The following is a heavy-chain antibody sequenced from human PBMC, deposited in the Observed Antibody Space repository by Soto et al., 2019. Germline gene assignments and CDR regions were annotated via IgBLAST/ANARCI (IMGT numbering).Heavy chain of an antibody. Sequence: SETLSLTCTVSGGSISSYYWSWIRQPPGKGLEWIGYIYYSGSTNYNPSLKSRVTISVDTSKNQFSLKLSSVTAADTAVYFCSRTEDFYDSSGYYFDWFDPWGQGTLVTVSS. CDR1: GGSISSYY. CDR3: SRTEDFYDSSGYYFDWFDP. D-gene: IGHD3-22*01. CDR2: IYYSGST. V-gene: IGHV4-59*08. J-gene: IGHJ5*02.